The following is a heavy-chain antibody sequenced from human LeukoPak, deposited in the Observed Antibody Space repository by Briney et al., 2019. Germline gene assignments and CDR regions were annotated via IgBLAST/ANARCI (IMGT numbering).Heavy chain of an antibody. Sequence: SETLSLTCAVSGGSISSGGYSWSWIRQPPGKGLEWIGYIYHSGSTYYNPPLKSRVTISVDTSKNQFSLKLSSVTAADTAVYYCAREEAGQFDIWGQGTMVTVSS. J-gene: IGHJ3*02. CDR1: GGSISSGGYS. CDR2: IYHSGST. CDR3: AREEAGQFDI. D-gene: IGHD1-14*01. V-gene: IGHV4-30-2*01.